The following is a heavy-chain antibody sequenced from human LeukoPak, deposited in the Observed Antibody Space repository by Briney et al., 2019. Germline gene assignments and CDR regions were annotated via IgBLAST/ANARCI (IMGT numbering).Heavy chain of an antibody. D-gene: IGHD6-13*01. CDR1: GYTFTSYG. V-gene: IGHV1-18*01. CDR3: ASSRIAAAESYYYYGMDV. CDR2: ISAYNGNT. Sequence: GASVKVSCKASGYTFTSYGISWVRQAPGQGLEWMGWISAYNGNTNYAQKLQGRVTMTTDTSTSTAYMELRSLRSDDTAVYYCASSRIAAAESYYYYGMDVWGQGTTVTVSS. J-gene: IGHJ6*02.